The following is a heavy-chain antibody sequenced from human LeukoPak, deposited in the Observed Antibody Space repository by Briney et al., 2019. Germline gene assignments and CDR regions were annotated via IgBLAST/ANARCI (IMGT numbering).Heavy chain of an antibody. D-gene: IGHD2-2*01. J-gene: IGHJ5*02. CDR3: VRGQVPAARGYNWFDP. Sequence: PSETLSLTCAVYGWSFNDYYWNWIRQPPGKGREWIGEINARGDTNYNPSLKSRVTISVDTSKKQFSLRFTSTIAADTAVYYCVRGQVPAARGYNWFDPWGQGTLVTVSS. V-gene: IGHV4-34*01. CDR1: GWSFNDYY. CDR2: INARGDT.